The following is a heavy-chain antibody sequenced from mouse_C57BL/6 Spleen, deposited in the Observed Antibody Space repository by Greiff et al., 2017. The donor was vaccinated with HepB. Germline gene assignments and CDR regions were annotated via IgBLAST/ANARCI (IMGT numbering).Heavy chain of an antibody. CDR1: GYTFTDYY. J-gene: IGHJ4*01. V-gene: IGHV1-26*01. CDR2: INPNNGGT. Sequence: EVQLQQSGPELVKPGASVKISCKASGYTFTDYYMNWVKQSHGKSLEWIGDINPNNGGTSYNQKFKGKATLTVDKSSSTAYMELRSLTSEDSAVYYCARDDYVGGLYAMDYWGQGTSVTVSS. CDR3: ARDDYVGGLYAMDY. D-gene: IGHD2-4*01.